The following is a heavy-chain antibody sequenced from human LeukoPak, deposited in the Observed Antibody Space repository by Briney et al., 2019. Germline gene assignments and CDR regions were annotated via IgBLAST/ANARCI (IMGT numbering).Heavy chain of an antibody. V-gene: IGHV4-34*01. CDR2: INHSGST. CDR3: ARGLRYFDWLFYY. CDR1: GGSFSGYY. J-gene: IGHJ4*02. D-gene: IGHD3-9*01. Sequence: PSETLSLTCAVYGGSFSGYYWNWIRQPPGKGLEWIGEINHSGSTNYNPSLKSRVTISVDTSRNQFSLKLSSVTAADTAVYYCARGLRYFDWLFYYWGQGTLVTVSS.